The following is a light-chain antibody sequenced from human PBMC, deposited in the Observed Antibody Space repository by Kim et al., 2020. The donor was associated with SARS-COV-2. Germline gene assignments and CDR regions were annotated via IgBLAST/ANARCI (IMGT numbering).Light chain of an antibody. Sequence: SASTGDRVTVTCRTSQDIVSYLAWYQQKPGKAPKLLIYAASTLQSGVPSRFSGSGSGTNFNLTINCLQSEDFATYYCQHYYSYPYAFGQGPKLEI. J-gene: IGKJ2*01. V-gene: IGKV1-8*01. CDR2: AAS. CDR3: QHYYSYPYA. CDR1: QDIVSY.